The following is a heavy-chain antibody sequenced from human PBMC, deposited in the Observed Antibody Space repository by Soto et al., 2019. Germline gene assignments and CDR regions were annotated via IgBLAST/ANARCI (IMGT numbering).Heavy chain of an antibody. Sequence: SGPTLVNPTQTLTLTCTFPGFSLSTSGVGVGWIRQPPGKALEWLALIYWNDDKRYSPSLKSRLTITKDTSKNQVVLTMTNMDPVDTATYYCAHSHQKPPRCFDWLPPGSNSYCMGGWGRETTGTVAS. V-gene: IGHV2-5*01. CDR2: IYWNDDK. CDR3: AHSHQKPPRCFDWLPPGSNSYCMGG. D-gene: IGHD3-9*01. J-gene: IGHJ6*01. CDR1: GFSLSTSGVG.